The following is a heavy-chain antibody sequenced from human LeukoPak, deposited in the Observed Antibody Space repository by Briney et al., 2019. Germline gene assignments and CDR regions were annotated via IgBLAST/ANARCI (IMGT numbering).Heavy chain of an antibody. V-gene: IGHV1-2*02. J-gene: IGHJ3*02. D-gene: IGHD6-6*01. CDR1: GYTFTGYY. Sequence: ASVKVSCKASGYTFTGYYMHWVRQTPGQGLEWMGWINPNSGGTNYAQKFQGRVTMTRDTSISTAYMELSRLRSDDTAVYYCARVMGIAARLKAFDIWGQGTMVTVSS. CDR3: ARVMGIAARLKAFDI. CDR2: INPNSGGT.